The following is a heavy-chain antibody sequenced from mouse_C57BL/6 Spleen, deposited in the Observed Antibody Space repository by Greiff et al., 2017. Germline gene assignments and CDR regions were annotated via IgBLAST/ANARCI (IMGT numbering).Heavy chain of an antibody. CDR1: GFTFSDYY. CDR3: AREDDCDRFAY. V-gene: IGHV5-16*01. CDR2: INYYGSST. J-gene: IGHJ3*01. Sequence: EVKLVESEGGLVQPGSSMKLSCTASGFTFSDYYMAWVRQIPEKGLEWVAIINYYGSSTYYLESLKSRFIMARDTAKNILYLQMSSLKSEDTATYYCAREDDCDRFAYWGQGTLVTVSA. D-gene: IGHD2-4*01.